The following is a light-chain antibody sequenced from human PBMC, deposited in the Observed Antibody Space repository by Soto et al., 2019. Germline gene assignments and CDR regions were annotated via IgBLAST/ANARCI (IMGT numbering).Light chain of an antibody. J-gene: IGLJ1*01. CDR2: EVS. Sequence: QSVLTQPPSASGSPGQSVTISCTGTSSDVGGYNYVSWYQQHPGKAPKLMIYEVSKRPSGVPDRFSGSKSGNTASLTVSGLQAEDEAAYYSTSYPGNTGYVFGTGTKVTVL. CDR3: TSYPGNTGYV. V-gene: IGLV2-8*01. CDR1: SSDVGGYNY.